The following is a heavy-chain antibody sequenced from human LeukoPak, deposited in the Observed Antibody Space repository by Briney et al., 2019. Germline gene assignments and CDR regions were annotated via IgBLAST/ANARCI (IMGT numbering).Heavy chain of an antibody. D-gene: IGHD5-12*01. Sequence: ASVKVSCKASGYTFTSYDINWVRQATGQGLEWMGWMNPNSGNTGYAQKFQGRVTMTRNTSISTAYMGLSSLRSEDTAVYYCARHSGGYDRRGFDPWGQGTLVTVSS. J-gene: IGHJ5*02. CDR2: MNPNSGNT. CDR1: GYTFTSYD. V-gene: IGHV1-8*01. CDR3: ARHSGGYDRRGFDP.